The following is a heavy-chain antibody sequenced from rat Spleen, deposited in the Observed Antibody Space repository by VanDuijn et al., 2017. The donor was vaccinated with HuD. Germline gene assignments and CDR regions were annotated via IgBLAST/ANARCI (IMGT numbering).Heavy chain of an antibody. CDR3: VRSVFDY. V-gene: IGHV5-7*01. CDR1: GLTFSDYY. J-gene: IGHJ2*01. Sequence: EVQLAESGGGLVHPGRSLKLSCAASGLTFSDYYMAWVRQAPTKGLEWVATTNYDGSSTYYGDYVKGRFTISRDNAKSILYLQMDRLRSEDTATYYCVRSVFDYWGQGVMVTVSS. CDR2: TNYDGSST.